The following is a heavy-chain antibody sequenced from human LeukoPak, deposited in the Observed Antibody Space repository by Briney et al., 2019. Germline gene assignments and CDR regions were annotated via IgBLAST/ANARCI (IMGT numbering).Heavy chain of an antibody. CDR1: GFTFSSYS. V-gene: IGHV3-21*01. CDR3: ARWGTYCGGDCYFEYFQH. CDR2: ISSSSSYI. D-gene: IGHD2-21*02. J-gene: IGHJ1*01. Sequence: PGRSLRLSCAASGFTFSSYSMNWVRQAPGKGLEWVSSISSSSSYIYYADSVKGRFTISRDNAKNSLYLQMNSLRAEDAAVYYCARWGTYCGGDCYFEYFQHWGQGTLVTVSS.